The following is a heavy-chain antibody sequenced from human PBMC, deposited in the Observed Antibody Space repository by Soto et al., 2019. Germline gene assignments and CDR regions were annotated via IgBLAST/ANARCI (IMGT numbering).Heavy chain of an antibody. V-gene: IGHV3-30*18. CDR1: GFTFSSYG. J-gene: IGHJ6*02. CDR3: AKDTPRQSYYYYGMDV. CDR2: ISYDGSNK. Sequence: GGSLRLSCAASGFTFSSYGMHWVRQAPGKGLEWVAVISYDGSNKYYADSVKGRFTISRDNSKNTLYLQMNSLRAEDTAVYYCAKDTPRQSYYYYGMDVWGQGTTVTVSS.